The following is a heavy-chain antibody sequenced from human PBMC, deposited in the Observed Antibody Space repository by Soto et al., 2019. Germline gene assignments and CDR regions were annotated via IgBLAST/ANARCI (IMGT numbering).Heavy chain of an antibody. CDR2: IYYSGII. Sequence: SESLSPICPFYGGSFSGYYSRWIRQPPGKGLEWIAYIYYSGIIYYNPSLKSRVTMSRDTSKNQFSLKLDSVTAADTAVYYCAREVGEVDYSSSSDAFDIWGQGTMVT. D-gene: IGHD6-6*01. CDR3: AREVGEVDYSSSSDAFDI. J-gene: IGHJ3*02. CDR1: GGSFSGYY. V-gene: IGHV4-30-4*08.